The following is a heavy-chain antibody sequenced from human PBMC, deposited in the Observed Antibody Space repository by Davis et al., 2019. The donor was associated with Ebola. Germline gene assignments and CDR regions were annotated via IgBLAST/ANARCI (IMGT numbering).Heavy chain of an antibody. Sequence: PGRSLRLSCAASRFTFSGSAMHCVRPASGKGLEWVGRIRSKANSYATAYAASVKGRFTISRDDSKNTAYLQMNSLKTEDTAVYYCTGTVTPKDYWGQGTLVTVSS. CDR3: TGTVTPKDY. CDR1: RFTFSGSA. V-gene: IGHV3-73*01. CDR2: IRSKANSYAT. J-gene: IGHJ4*02. D-gene: IGHD4-17*01.